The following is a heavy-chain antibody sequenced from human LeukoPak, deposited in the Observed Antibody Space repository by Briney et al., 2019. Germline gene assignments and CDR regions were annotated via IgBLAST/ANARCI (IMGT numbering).Heavy chain of an antibody. J-gene: IGHJ5*02. CDR3: ARGDVVPAAIWFDP. Sequence: SETLSLTCAVYGGSFSGCYWSWIRQPPGKGLEWIGEINHSGSTNYNPSLKSRVTISVDTSKNQFSLKLSSVTAADTAVYYCARGDVVPAAIWFDPWGQGTLVTVSS. CDR1: GGSFSGCY. V-gene: IGHV4-34*01. D-gene: IGHD2-2*01. CDR2: INHSGST.